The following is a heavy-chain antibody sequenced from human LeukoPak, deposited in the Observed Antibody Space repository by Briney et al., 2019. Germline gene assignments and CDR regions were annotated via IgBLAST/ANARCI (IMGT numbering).Heavy chain of an antibody. D-gene: IGHD1-26*01. J-gene: IGHJ3*02. CDR2: IRSKANSYAT. CDR3: TRLLRYSGSYYVWDDAFDI. Sequence: PGGSLRLSCAASGFTFSGSAMHWVRQASGKGLEWVGRIRSKANSYATAYAASVKGRFTISRDDSKNTAYLQMNSLKTEDTAVYYCTRLLRYSGSYYVWDDAFDIWGQGTMVTVSS. V-gene: IGHV3-73*01. CDR1: GFTFSGSA.